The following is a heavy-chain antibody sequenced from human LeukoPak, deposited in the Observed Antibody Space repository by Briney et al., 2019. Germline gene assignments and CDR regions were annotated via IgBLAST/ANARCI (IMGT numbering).Heavy chain of an antibody. CDR3: ARVDYGDFVFDY. J-gene: IGHJ4*02. CDR1: GFTFSSYA. V-gene: IGHV3-64*01. D-gene: IGHD4-17*01. CDR2: ITGSGGST. Sequence: GGSLRLSCAASGFTFSSYAMYWVRQAPGKGLEDVSAITGSGGSTYYANSVKGRFTISRDNSKNTLYLQMGSLRAEDMAVYYCARVDYGDFVFDYWGQGTLVTVSS.